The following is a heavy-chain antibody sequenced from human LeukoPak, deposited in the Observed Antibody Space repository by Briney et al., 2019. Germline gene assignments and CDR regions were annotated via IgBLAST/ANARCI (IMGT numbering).Heavy chain of an antibody. CDR1: GYTFTGYY. CDR2: INPNSGGT. J-gene: IGHJ6*02. CDR3: ARDRGNTAMVGSHYYYYGMDV. Sequence: GASVKVSCKASGYTFTGYYMHWVRQAPGQGLEWMGWINPNSGGTNYAQKFQGRVTMTRDTSISTAYMELSRLRSDDTAVYYCARDRGNTAMVGSHYYYYGMDVWGQGTTVTVSS. V-gene: IGHV1-2*02. D-gene: IGHD5-18*01.